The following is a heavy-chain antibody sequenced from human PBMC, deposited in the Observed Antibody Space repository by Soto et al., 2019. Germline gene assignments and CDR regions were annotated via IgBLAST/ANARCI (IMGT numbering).Heavy chain of an antibody. CDR2: IYYSGST. CDR1: VGSISSYY. J-gene: IGHJ6*02. V-gene: IGHV4-59*01. CDR3: ARGELRFLEWLSPHGMDV. D-gene: IGHD3-3*01. Sequence: SETLSLTCTFSVGSISSYYWSWIRQPPGKGLEWIGYIYYSGSTNYNPSLKSRVTISVDTSKNQFSLKLSSVTAADTAVYYCARGELRFLEWLSPHGMDVWGQGTTVTVSS.